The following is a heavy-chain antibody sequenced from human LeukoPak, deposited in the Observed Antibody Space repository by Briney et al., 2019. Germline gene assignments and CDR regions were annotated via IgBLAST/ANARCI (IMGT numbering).Heavy chain of an antibody. CDR3: ARGGLGGVGATAYYYYYYMDV. D-gene: IGHD1-26*01. CDR1: GYTFTSYD. J-gene: IGHJ6*03. Sequence: ASVKVSCKASGYTFTSYDINWVRQATGQGLEWMGWMDPNSGNTGYAQKFQGRVTMTRNTSISTAYMELSSLRSEDTAVYYCARGGLGGVGATAYYYYYYMDVWGKGTTVTVSS. CDR2: MDPNSGNT. V-gene: IGHV1-8*01.